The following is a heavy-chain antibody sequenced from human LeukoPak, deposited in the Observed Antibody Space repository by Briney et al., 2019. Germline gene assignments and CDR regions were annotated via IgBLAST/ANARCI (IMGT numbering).Heavy chain of an antibody. Sequence: ASVKVSCTASGYTFTAYYIHWVRQAPGQGLEWMGWINPNSGDTDYAQKFQGRVTMTRDTSISTAYMELSTLTSDDTAVYFCAEEGYWGQGTLVTVSS. CDR1: GYTFTAYY. CDR3: AEEGY. V-gene: IGHV1-2*02. CDR2: INPNSGDT. J-gene: IGHJ4*02.